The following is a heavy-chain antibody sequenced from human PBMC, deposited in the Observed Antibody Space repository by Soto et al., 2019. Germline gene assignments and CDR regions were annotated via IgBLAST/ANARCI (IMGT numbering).Heavy chain of an antibody. J-gene: IGHJ4*02. CDR3: AYRGGGYGDLLDY. D-gene: IGHD4-17*01. CDR1: GGSISSGGYY. Sequence: QVQLQESGPGLVKPSQTLSLTCTVSGGSISSGGYYWSWIRQHPGKGLEWIGYIYYSGSTYYNPSLKSRVTRSVDTSKNQLSPRLSSVTAADTAVYCCAYRGGGYGDLLDYRGQGTLVTVSS. V-gene: IGHV4-31*03. CDR2: IYYSGST.